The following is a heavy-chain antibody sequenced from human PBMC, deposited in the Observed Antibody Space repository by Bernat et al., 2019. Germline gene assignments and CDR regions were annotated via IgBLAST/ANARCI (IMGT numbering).Heavy chain of an antibody. V-gene: IGHV2-70*01. Sequence: QVTLRESGPALVTPTQTLTLTCTFSGFSLTTSGMCVGWIRQPPGQALEWLALIDWDDDKYYSTSLKTRLTISKDTSKNQVVLTMTNMDPVDTATYYCARAVFHQGVGGYFDYWGQGTLVTVSS. CDR3: ARAVFHQGVGGYFDY. CDR1: GFSLTTSGMC. CDR2: IDWDDDK. D-gene: IGHD3-10*01. J-gene: IGHJ4*02.